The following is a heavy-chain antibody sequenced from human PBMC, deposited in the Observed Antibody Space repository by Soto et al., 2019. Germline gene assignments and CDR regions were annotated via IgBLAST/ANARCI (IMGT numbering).Heavy chain of an antibody. Sequence: PGGSLRLSCAASGFTFSSYNMNWVRQAPGKGLEWVSYISSSSSTMFYADSVKGRFTISRDNAKNSLYLQMDSLRDEDTAVYYCARDASGWLNWFDPWGQGTLVTVSS. J-gene: IGHJ5*02. CDR2: ISSSSSTM. V-gene: IGHV3-48*02. D-gene: IGHD6-19*01. CDR3: ARDASGWLNWFDP. CDR1: GFTFSSYN.